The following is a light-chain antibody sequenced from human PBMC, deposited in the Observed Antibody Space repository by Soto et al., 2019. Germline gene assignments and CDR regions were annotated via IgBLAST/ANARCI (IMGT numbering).Light chain of an antibody. CDR3: QQSYSLPHT. V-gene: IGKV1-39*01. J-gene: IGKJ2*01. Sequence: DIQMTQSPSSLSASVGDRVTITCRASQRISTYFNWYQQKPGKAPTLLIFGSSTLHSGVPSRFSGSGSGTDFILTISSLQPEDFATYYCQQSYSLPHTFGQGTKVEI. CDR2: GSS. CDR1: QRISTY.